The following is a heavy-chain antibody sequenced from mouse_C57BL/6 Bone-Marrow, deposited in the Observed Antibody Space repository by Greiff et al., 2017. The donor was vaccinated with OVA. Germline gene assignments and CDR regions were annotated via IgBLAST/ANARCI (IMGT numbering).Heavy chain of an antibody. CDR2: IRLKSDNYAT. CDR3: TGRAQATMDY. V-gene: IGHV6-3*01. J-gene: IGHJ2*01. D-gene: IGHD3-2*02. CDR1: GFTFSNYW. Sequence: EVQRVESGGGLVQPGGSMKLSCVASGFTFSNYWMNWVRQSPEKGLEWVAQIRLKSDNYATHYAESVKGRFTISRDDSNSSVYLQMNNLRAEDTGIYYCTGRAQATMDYWGQGTTLTVSS.